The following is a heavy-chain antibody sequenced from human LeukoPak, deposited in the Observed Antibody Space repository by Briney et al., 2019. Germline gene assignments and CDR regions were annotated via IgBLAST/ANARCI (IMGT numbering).Heavy chain of an antibody. D-gene: IGHD1-1*01. Sequence: ASVKVSCKASGYSFTGYYMHWVRQAPGQGLEWMGWINPNSGGTNYAQKFQGRVTMTRDTSISTAYMELSRLRSDDTAVYYCAREGVDWNHSVYYFDYWGQGTLVTVSS. V-gene: IGHV1-2*02. CDR2: INPNSGGT. CDR1: GYSFTGYY. CDR3: AREGVDWNHSVYYFDY. J-gene: IGHJ4*02.